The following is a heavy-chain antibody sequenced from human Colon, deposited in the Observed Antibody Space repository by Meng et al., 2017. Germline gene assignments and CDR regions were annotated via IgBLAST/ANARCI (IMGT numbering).Heavy chain of an antibody. J-gene: IGHJ4*02. D-gene: IGHD5-24*01. CDR1: GGIFSSYT. V-gene: IGHV1-69*13. CDR3: ATNPLQRDGNTMNLGLTY. Sequence: SVKVSCKASGGIFSSYTVSWVRQAPGQGLEWIGLIIPMFDTTNYAQQFQGRVTISADDSTRTAYMELTSLRSEDTATYYCATNPLQRDGNTMNLGLTYWGQGTLVTVSS. CDR2: IIPMFDTT.